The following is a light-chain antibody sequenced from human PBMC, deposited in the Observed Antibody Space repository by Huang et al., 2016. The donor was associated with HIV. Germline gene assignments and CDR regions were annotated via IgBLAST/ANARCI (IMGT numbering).Light chain of an antibody. V-gene: IGKV4-1*01. CDR3: QQYYSSPFT. Sequence: DTVMTQSPSSLAVSLGETATINCKSSQTILHDSDSRNYLAWNQQKPGQHPKLLIHWASMRKSGVPDRFIGSGSGTDFTLTISSLQAEDVAVYYCQQYYSSPFTFGPGTNVDI. CDR1: QTILHDSDSRNY. CDR2: WAS. J-gene: IGKJ3*01.